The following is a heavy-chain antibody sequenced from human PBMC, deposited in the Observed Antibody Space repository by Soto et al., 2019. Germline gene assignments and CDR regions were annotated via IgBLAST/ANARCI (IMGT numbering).Heavy chain of an antibody. Sequence: SQTLSLPCAISGDSVSSDSASWNWIRQSPSRGLEWLGRTYYRSKWFHDYAVSVKSRIIINADTSKNQFSLQLTSVTPEDTAIYYCVRAPPVIGANWFDPWGQGTLVTSPQ. CDR1: GDSVSSDSAS. D-gene: IGHD1-26*01. V-gene: IGHV6-1*01. J-gene: IGHJ5*02. CDR3: VRAPPVIGANWFDP. CDR2: TYYRSKWFH.